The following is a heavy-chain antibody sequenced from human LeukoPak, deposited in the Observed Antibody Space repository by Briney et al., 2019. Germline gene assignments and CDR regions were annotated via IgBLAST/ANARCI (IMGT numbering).Heavy chain of an antibody. CDR3: AREGARDDFVVVPAALDF. J-gene: IGHJ4*02. CDR2: IHRTGST. D-gene: IGHD2-2*01. Sequence: SATLSLTCTVSNRSIGSYYWTLIRQPAGKGLEWIGLIHRTGSTNYNPSLTSRVIMSVDTSKNQFSLRLTSVTAADTAVYYCAREGARDDFVVVPAALDFWGLGTLVTVSS. V-gene: IGHV4-4*07. CDR1: NRSIGSYY.